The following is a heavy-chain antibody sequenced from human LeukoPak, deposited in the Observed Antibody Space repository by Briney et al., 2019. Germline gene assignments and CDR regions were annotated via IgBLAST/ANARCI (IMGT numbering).Heavy chain of an antibody. CDR3: ARDFSSDDSGYSGY. CDR2: ISYDGSNK. V-gene: IGHV3-30-3*01. J-gene: IGHJ4*02. CDR1: GFTFSSYA. D-gene: IGHD3-22*01. Sequence: GGSLRLSCAASGFTFSSYAMHWVRQAPGRGLEWVAVISYDGSNKYYADSVKGRFTISRDNSKNTLYLQMNSLRAEDRAVYYCARDFSSDDSGYSGYWGQGTLVTVSS.